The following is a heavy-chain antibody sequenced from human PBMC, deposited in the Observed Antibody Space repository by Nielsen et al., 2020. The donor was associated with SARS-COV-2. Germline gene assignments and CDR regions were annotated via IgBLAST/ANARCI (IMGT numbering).Heavy chain of an antibody. CDR2: INPSGGST. Sequence: SVKVSCKASGYTFTSYYMHWVRQAPGQGLEWMGIINPSGGSTSYAQKFQGRVTMTRDTSTSTVYMELSSLRSEDTAVYYCARDSIPIGRYYYGMDVWGQGTTVTVSS. D-gene: IGHD3-10*01. CDR3: ARDSIPIGRYYYGMDV. J-gene: IGHJ6*02. V-gene: IGHV1-46*01. CDR1: GYTFTSYY.